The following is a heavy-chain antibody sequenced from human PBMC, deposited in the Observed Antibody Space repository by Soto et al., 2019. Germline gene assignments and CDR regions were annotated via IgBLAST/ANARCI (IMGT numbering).Heavy chain of an antibody. D-gene: IGHD2-8*01. CDR3: AADATAWQQMVPSDY. V-gene: IGHV1-58*01. Sequence: SVKVSCKASGFSFTSSAFQWVRQARGQRLEWIGWIAVGSGYTNYAQRFQDRVTLTRDMSTATTYMELSRLTSEDTAIYYCAADATAWQQMVPSDYWGQGTLVT. CDR2: IAVGSGYT. J-gene: IGHJ4*02. CDR1: GFSFTSSA.